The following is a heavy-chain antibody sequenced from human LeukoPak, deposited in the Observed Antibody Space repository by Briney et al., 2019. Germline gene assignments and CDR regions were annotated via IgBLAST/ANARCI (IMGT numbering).Heavy chain of an antibody. CDR1: GDSVPSTTAA. V-gene: IGHV6-1*01. Sequence: SQTLSLTCAISGDSVPSTTAAWNWIRQSPSRGLEWLGRTYYRCKWYNDYAVSVKSRITINPDTPKNQFSLHLTSVTAADTAVYYCARERTVREAGWFDPWGQGTLVTVSS. CDR3: ARERTVREAGWFDP. CDR2: TYYRCKWYN. J-gene: IGHJ5*02. D-gene: IGHD3-10*01.